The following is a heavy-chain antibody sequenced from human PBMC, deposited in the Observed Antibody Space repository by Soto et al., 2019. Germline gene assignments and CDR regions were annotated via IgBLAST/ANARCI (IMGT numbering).Heavy chain of an antibody. CDR1: GGSISSGGYS. CDR2: IYHSGST. J-gene: IGHJ6*02. V-gene: IGHV4-30-2*01. CDR3: ARWLARPGYHYYGMDV. D-gene: IGHD6-6*01. Sequence: SETLSLTCAVSGGSISSGGYSWSWIRQPPGKGLEWIGYIYHSGSTYYNPSLKSRVTISVDRSKNQFSLKLSSVTAADTAVYYCARWLARPGYHYYGMDVWGQGTTVTVSS.